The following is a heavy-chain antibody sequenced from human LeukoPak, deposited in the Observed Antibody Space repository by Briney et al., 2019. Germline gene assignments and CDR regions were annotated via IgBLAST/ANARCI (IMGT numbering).Heavy chain of an antibody. CDR3: AKDIGSWYNKYFQH. J-gene: IGHJ1*01. Sequence: PGGSLRLSCAASGFTFSSYAMSWVRPAPGKGLEWVSAISGSGGSTYYADSVKGRFTISRDNSKNTLYLQMNSLRAENTAVYYCAKDIGSWYNKYFQHWGQGTLVTVSS. CDR2: ISGSGGST. CDR1: GFTFSSYA. V-gene: IGHV3-23*01. D-gene: IGHD6-13*01.